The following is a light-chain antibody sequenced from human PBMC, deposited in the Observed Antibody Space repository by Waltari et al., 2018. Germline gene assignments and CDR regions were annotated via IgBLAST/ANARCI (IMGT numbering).Light chain of an antibody. Sequence: QSALIQPASASGSPGQSITMSCTETNSDGGSYNLFSWYQQPPGKAPKLMIYEGNKRPSGVSYRFSGSKSGNTASLTISGLQADDEADYYCSSYAGSSSPRVFGGGTKLTVL. CDR3: SSYAGSSSPRV. J-gene: IGLJ3*02. V-gene: IGLV2-23*01. CDR1: NSDGGSYNL. CDR2: EGN.